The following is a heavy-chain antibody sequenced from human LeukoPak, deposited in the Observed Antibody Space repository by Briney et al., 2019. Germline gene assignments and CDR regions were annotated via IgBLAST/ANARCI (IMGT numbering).Heavy chain of an antibody. D-gene: IGHD5-24*01. Sequence: GGSLRLSCAASGFTFTSYNMNWVRQAPGKGLEWVSYISTSSSTVYYADSVKGRFTISRDNAKNSLYLQMNSLRAEDTAVYYCARAGRFPARDGYNLFDYWGQGTLVTVSS. V-gene: IGHV3-48*04. J-gene: IGHJ4*02. CDR2: ISTSSSTV. CDR3: ARAGRFPARDGYNLFDY. CDR1: GFTFTSYN.